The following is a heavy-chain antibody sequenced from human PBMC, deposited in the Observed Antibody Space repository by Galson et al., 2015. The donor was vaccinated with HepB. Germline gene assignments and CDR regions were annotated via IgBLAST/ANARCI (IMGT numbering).Heavy chain of an antibody. V-gene: IGHV3-30-3*01. CDR1: GFTFSSYA. J-gene: IGHJ4*02. Sequence: SLRLSCAASGFTFSSYAMHWVRQAPGKGLEWVAVISYDGSNKYYADSVKGRFTISRDNSKNTLYLQMNSLRAEDTAVYYCARGRALRFLGWLFNYWGQGTLVTVSS. D-gene: IGHD3-3*01. CDR2: ISYDGSNK. CDR3: ARGRALRFLGWLFNY.